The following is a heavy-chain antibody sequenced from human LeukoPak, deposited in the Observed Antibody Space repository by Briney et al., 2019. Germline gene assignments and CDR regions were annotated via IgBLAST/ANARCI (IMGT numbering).Heavy chain of an antibody. Sequence: ASVKVSCKASGYTFTGYYMHWVRQAPGQGLEWMGWISAYNGNTNYAQKLQGRVTMTTDTSTSTAYMELRSLRSEDTAVYYCATGAQYCSSTTCYRGDFWGQGALVTVSS. CDR1: GYTFTGYY. CDR3: ATGAQYCSSTTCYRGDF. J-gene: IGHJ4*02. D-gene: IGHD2-2*02. CDR2: ISAYNGNT. V-gene: IGHV1-18*04.